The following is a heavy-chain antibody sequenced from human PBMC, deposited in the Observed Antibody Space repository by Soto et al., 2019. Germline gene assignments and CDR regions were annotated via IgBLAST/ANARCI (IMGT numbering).Heavy chain of an antibody. V-gene: IGHV1-8*01. D-gene: IGHD6-19*01. Sequence: GASVKVSCKASGYTFTSYDINWVRQATGQGLEWMGWMNPNSGNTGYAQKFQGRVTMTRNTSISTAYMELSSLRSEDTAVYYCARGVGSLGSSGWYRWFDPWGQGTLVTVSS. CDR3: ARGVGSLGSSGWYRWFDP. J-gene: IGHJ5*02. CDR1: GYTFTSYD. CDR2: MNPNSGNT.